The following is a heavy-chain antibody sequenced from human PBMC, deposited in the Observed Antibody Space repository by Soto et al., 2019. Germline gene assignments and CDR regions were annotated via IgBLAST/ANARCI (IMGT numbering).Heavy chain of an antibody. V-gene: IGHV1-69*04. D-gene: IGHD3-10*01. CDR3: ARDLDDRMVRGFHNCFDP. Sequence: SVKVSCKTSGGTFSSYTITWVRQAPGQGLEWMGRIIPILGIANYAQKFQGRVTITADKSTSTAYMELSSLRSEDTAVYYCARDLDDRMVRGFHNCFDPWG. CDR2: IIPILGIA. J-gene: IGHJ5*02. CDR1: GGTFSSYT.